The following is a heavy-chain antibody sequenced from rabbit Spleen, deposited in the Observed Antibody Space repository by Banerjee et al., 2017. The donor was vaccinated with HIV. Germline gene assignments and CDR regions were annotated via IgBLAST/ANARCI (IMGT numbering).Heavy chain of an antibody. CDR2: IYGGSVGRT. CDR3: ARGYAGGDYWLDGGLDL. J-gene: IGHJ3*01. Sequence: QSLEESGGDLVKPGASLTLTCTASGFSFSSGYDMCWVRQAPGKGLEWIACIYGGSVGRTYYASWAKGRVTISKTSSTTVTLQMTSLTDADTATYFCARGYAGGDYWLDGGLDLWGPGTLVTVS. CDR1: GFSFSSGYD. D-gene: IGHD8-1*01. V-gene: IGHV1S40*01.